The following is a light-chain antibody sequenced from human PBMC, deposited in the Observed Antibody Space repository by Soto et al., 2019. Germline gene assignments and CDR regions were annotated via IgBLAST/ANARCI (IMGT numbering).Light chain of an antibody. CDR1: SSDVGAYNH. V-gene: IGLV2-14*03. J-gene: IGLJ3*02. Sequence: QSALTQPASVSGSPGQSITISCTGTSSDVGAYNHVSWYQQHPGKVPKVMIYEVNNRPSGVSNRFSASKSGNTASLTISGVQAEDEATYYCSSFTSGGTWVFGGGTKLTVL. CDR2: EVN. CDR3: SSFTSGGTWV.